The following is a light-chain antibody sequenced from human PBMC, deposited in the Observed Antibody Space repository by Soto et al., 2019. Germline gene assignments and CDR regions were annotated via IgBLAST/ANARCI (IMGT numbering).Light chain of an antibody. CDR3: QQYGNSPRT. J-gene: IGKJ1*01. Sequence: EIVLTQSPATLSLPPGERATLSCRASQSVISMYLAWYQQKPGQAPRLLIYGASSRATGIPDRFSGSGSGPEFTLTISRLEPEDSAVYYCQQYGNSPRTFGQGTKVDIK. V-gene: IGKV3-20*01. CDR2: GAS. CDR1: QSVISMY.